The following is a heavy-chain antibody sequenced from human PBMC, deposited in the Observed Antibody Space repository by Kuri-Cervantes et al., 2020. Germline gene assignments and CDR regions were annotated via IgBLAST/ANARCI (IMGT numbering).Heavy chain of an antibody. D-gene: IGHD2-2*01. CDR1: GFTFSSYG. CDR3: AKDLWEYQLLDTAFDY. CDR2: IRYDGSNK. V-gene: IGHV3-30*02. Sequence: GGSLRLSCAASGFTFSSYGMHWVRQAPGKGLEWVAFIRYDGSNKYYADSVKGRFTLSRDNSKNTLYLQMSSLRAEDTAVYYCAKDLWEYQLLDTAFDYWGQGTLVTVSS. J-gene: IGHJ4*02.